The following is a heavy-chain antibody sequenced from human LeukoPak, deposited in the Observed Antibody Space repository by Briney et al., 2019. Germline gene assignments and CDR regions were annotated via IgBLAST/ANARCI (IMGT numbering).Heavy chain of an antibody. CDR1: GGSISSYY. V-gene: IGHV4-59*01. CDR2: IYYSGST. D-gene: IGHD2-15*01. J-gene: IGHJ4*02. CDR3: ARGRYCSGGSCYPEHYFDY. Sequence: SEALSLTCTVSGGSISSYYWSWIRQPPGKGLEGIGYIYYSGSTNYNPSLKSRVTISVDTSKNQFSLKLSSVTAADTAVYYCARGRYCSGGSCYPEHYFDYWGQGTLVTVSS.